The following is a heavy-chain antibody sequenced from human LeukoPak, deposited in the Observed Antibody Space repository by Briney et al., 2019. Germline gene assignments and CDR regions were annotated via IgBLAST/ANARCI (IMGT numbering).Heavy chain of an antibody. CDR3: ARGTLNIPGEQGAFDY. J-gene: IGHJ4*02. V-gene: IGHV3-53*01. CDR2: IYSGGST. CDR1: GFTVSSNY. D-gene: IGHD1-14*01. Sequence: GGSLRLSCAASGFTVSSNYMSWVRQAPGKGLEWVSVIYSGGSTYYSDSVKGRFTISRDNVKNSLYLQLSRLRADDTAVYYCARGTLNIPGEQGAFDYWGQGTLVTVSS.